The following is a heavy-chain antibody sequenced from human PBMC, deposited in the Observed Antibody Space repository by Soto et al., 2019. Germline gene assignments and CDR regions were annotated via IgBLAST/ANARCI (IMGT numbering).Heavy chain of an antibody. CDR1: GFTFNTYA. D-gene: IGHD3-9*01. Sequence: GGSLRLSCATFGFTFNTYAMTWVRQVPGKGLEWVAVITGSGGTIYYADSVKGRFTISRDNSKGTVYLQMNSLRADDTALYYCAKDKSAWGFFDFSGQGTPVTVSPGMDVWGQGTTVTVSS. CDR3: AKDKSAWGFFDFSGQGTPVTVSPGMDV. V-gene: IGHV3-23*01. CDR2: ITGSGGTI. J-gene: IGHJ6*02.